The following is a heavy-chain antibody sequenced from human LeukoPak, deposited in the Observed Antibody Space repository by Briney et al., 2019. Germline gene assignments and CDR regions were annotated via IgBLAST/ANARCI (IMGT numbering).Heavy chain of an antibody. V-gene: IGHV3-48*01. Sequence: PGGSLRLSCAASGFTFSSYSMNWVRQAPGKGLEWVSSISSSSSTIYYADSVKGRFTISRDNAKNSLYLQMTSLRAEDTAVYYCARLEGRITMVRGASGFDYWGQGTLVTVSS. CDR2: ISSSSSTI. J-gene: IGHJ4*02. CDR1: GFTFSSYS. CDR3: ARLEGRITMVRGASGFDY. D-gene: IGHD3-10*01.